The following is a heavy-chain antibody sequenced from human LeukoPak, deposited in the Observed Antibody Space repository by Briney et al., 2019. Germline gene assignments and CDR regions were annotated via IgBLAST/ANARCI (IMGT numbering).Heavy chain of an antibody. CDR1: GYTFTSYD. Sequence: ASVKVSCKASGYTFTSYDINWVRQATGQGLGWMGWMNPNSGNTGYAQKFQGRVTMTRNTSISTAYMELSSLRSEDTAVYYCARGSLWFAEERAPGGSNWGQGTLVTVSS. D-gene: IGHD3-10*01. CDR3: ARGSLWFAEERAPGGSN. CDR2: MNPNSGNT. J-gene: IGHJ4*02. V-gene: IGHV1-8*01.